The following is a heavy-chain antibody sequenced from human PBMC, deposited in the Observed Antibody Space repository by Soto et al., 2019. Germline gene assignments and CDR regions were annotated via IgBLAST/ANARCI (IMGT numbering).Heavy chain of an antibody. CDR1: GDSFSDYY. CDR3: VGGRGRLVGFDY. CDR2: IDHSGNT. D-gene: IGHD2-15*01. Sequence: QVQLQQWGAGLLKPSETLSLTCAVNGDSFSDYYWNWIRQPPGKGLEWIGEIDHSGNTNYSPSLKSRVTVSVDTSKTQFSLRLHPVAAADTAVYYCVGGRGRLVGFDYWGRGTLVTVSS. V-gene: IGHV4-34*01. J-gene: IGHJ4*02.